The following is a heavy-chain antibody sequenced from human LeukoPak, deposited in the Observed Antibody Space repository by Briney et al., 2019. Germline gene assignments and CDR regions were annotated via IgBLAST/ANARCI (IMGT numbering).Heavy chain of an antibody. D-gene: IGHD3-9*01. CDR1: GGSISSGGYY. Sequence: PSETLSLTCTVSGGSISSGGYYWSWHRQHPGKGLEWIGYIYYSGSTYYNPSLKSRVTISVDKNKNQFSLKMSSVTAADTAVYYCARGHYDILTGYYSPPDYWGQGTLVTVSS. J-gene: IGHJ4*02. CDR3: ARGHYDILTGYYSPPDY. V-gene: IGHV4-31*03. CDR2: IYYSGST.